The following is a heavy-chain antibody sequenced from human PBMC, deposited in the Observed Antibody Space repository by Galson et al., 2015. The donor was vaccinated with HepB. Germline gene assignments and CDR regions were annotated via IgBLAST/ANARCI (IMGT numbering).Heavy chain of an antibody. D-gene: IGHD3-22*01. CDR3: ARDKPYYYDSSGYPYWYFGL. V-gene: IGHV3-23*01. CDR1: GFSFSSYA. J-gene: IGHJ2*01. Sequence: SLRPSCAASGFSFSSYAMAWVRQAPGKGLEWVSVIGGSGVNYTDSVKGRFTISRDDSKNTLYLQMNSLRAEDTAVYYCARDKPYYYDSSGYPYWYFGLWGRGTLVTVSS. CDR2: IGGSGV.